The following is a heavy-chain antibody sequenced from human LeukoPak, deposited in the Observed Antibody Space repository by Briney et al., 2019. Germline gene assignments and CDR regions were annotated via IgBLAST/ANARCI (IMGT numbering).Heavy chain of an antibody. V-gene: IGHV1-2*02. CDR2: INPNSGGT. CDR1: GYTFTGYY. J-gene: IGHJ4*02. CDR3: ARGGLLYSYGYDY. D-gene: IGHD5-18*01. Sequence: ASVKVSCKASGYTFTGYYMHWVRQAPGQGLEWMGWINPNSGGTNYAQTFQGRVTMTRDTSISTAYMELSRLRSDDTAVYYCARGGLLYSYGYDYWGQGTLVTVSS.